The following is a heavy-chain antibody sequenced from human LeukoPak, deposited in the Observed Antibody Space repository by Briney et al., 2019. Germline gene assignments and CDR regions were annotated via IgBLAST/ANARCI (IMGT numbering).Heavy chain of an antibody. V-gene: IGHV3-9*03. J-gene: IGHJ4*02. CDR2: ISWNSGSI. CDR1: GFTFDDYA. D-gene: IGHD6-13*01. CDR3: AKGFGSSSWYYFDY. Sequence: PGGSLRLSCAASGFTFDDYAMHWVRQAPGKGLERVSGISWNSGSIGYADSVKGRFTISRDNAKNSLYLQMNSLRAEDMALCHCAKGFGSSSWYYFDYWGQGTLVTVSS.